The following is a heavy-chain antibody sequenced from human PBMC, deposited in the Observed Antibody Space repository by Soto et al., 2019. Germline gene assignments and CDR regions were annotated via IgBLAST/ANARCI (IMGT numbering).Heavy chain of an antibody. Sequence: SETLSLTCTVCSGSISSYYWSWIRQPPGKGLEWIGYIYYSGSTHYTPSLKSRAPIPVATSTNQFSLQLSSVTAPHTATYYCARGDCVGSSGSYVDLCCRGSLVTVS. CDR3: ARGDCVGSSGSYVDL. D-gene: IGHD6-19*01. V-gene: IGHV4-59*12. CDR1: SGSISSYY. J-gene: IGHJ2*01. CDR2: IYYSGST.